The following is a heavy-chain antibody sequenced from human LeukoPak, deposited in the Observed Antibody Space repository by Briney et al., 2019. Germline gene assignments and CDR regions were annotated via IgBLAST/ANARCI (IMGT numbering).Heavy chain of an antibody. V-gene: IGHV4-34*09. CDR1: GGSFSGYY. CDR3: ARGNYYNSSDFDY. J-gene: IGHJ4*02. CDR2: INHSGST. D-gene: IGHD3-22*01. Sequence: SETLSLTCAVYGGSFSGYYWSWIRQPPGKGLEWIGEINHSGSTNYNPPLKSRVTISVDTSKNQFSLKLSSVTAADTAVYYCARGNYYNSSDFDYWGQGTLVTVSS.